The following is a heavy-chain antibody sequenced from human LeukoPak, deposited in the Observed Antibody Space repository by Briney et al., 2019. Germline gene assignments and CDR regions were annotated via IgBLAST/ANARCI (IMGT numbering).Heavy chain of an antibody. J-gene: IGHJ4*02. D-gene: IGHD5-18*01. CDR3: ARDSGDTAMAAFDY. Sequence: GGSLRLSCAASGFTFSSYGMHWVRQAPGKGLEWVAVIWYDGSNKYYADSVKGRFTISRDNSKNTLYLQMNSLRAEDTAVYYCARDSGDTAMAAFDYWGQGTLVTVSS. V-gene: IGHV3-33*01. CDR2: IWYDGSNK. CDR1: GFTFSSYG.